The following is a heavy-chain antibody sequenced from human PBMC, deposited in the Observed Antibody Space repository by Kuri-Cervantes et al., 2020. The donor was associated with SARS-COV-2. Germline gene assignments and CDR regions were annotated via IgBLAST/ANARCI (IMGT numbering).Heavy chain of an antibody. V-gene: IGHV4-39*07. Sequence: SETLSLTCTVSGGSISSSSYYWGWIRQPPGKGLEWIGSIYYSGSTYYNPSLKSRVTISVDTSKNQFSLKLSSVTAADTAVYYCARELGTGRFDPWGQGTLVTVSS. CDR3: ARELGTGRFDP. CDR2: IYYSGST. CDR1: GGSISSSSYY. D-gene: IGHD7-27*01. J-gene: IGHJ5*02.